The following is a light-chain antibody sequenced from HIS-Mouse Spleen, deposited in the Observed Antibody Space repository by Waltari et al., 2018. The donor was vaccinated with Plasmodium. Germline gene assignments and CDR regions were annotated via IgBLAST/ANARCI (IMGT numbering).Light chain of an antibody. CDR2: DAS. CDR3: QQFNSYPLLT. J-gene: IGKJ4*01. CDR1: QGISSA. V-gene: IGKV1-13*02. Sequence: AIQLTQSPSSLSASVGDRVTITCRASQGISSALAWYQQKPGKAPKLLIYDASSLESGVQSRFSGSGSGTDFTLTISSLQPEDFATYYCQQFNSYPLLTFGGGTKVEIK.